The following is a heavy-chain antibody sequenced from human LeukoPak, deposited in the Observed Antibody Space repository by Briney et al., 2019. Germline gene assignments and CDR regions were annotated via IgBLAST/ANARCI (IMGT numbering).Heavy chain of an antibody. CDR2: ISGSGGSA. V-gene: IGHV3-23*01. Sequence: PGGSLRLSCAASGFTFSSYAMSWVRQAPGKGLEWVSAISGSGGSAYYADSVKGRFTISRDNAKNSLYLQMNSLRAEDTAVYYCAGSNGWHGGLDAFDIWGQGTMVTVSS. CDR3: AGSNGWHGGLDAFDI. J-gene: IGHJ3*02. D-gene: IGHD6-19*01. CDR1: GFTFSSYA.